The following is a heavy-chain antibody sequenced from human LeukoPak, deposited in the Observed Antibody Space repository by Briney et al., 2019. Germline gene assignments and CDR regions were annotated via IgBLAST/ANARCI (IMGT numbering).Heavy chain of an antibody. CDR1: VGSINSGNW. J-gene: IGHJ6*02. CDR3: ATAPILRGEGGEHYKYGMDV. V-gene: IGHV4-4*02. Sequence: PSETLSLICAVSVGSINSGNWWSWVRQSPGEGLEWIGEIYHNGTPNYNPSLKSRVTISADTFKNHFSLKMTSVTAADTAVYYCATAPILRGEGGEHYKYGMDVWGQGTTVIVSS. D-gene: IGHD2-2*02. CDR2: IYHNGTP.